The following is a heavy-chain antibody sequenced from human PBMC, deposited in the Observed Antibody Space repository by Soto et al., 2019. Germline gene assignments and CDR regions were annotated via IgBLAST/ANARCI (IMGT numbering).Heavy chain of an antibody. CDR1: GGTFGSDA. J-gene: IGHJ5*02. CDR3: ARDRTDSGYYTNWLDP. CDR2: IIPIFGTT. D-gene: IGHD3-22*01. V-gene: IGHV1-69*06. Sequence: ASVKVFCKASGGTFGSDAITWVRQAPGQGLEWVGRIIPIFGTTNYAQNLQGRVTISADKSTLTSYMELHSLTSDDTALYYCARDRTDSGYYTNWLDPWGQGTQVTVSS.